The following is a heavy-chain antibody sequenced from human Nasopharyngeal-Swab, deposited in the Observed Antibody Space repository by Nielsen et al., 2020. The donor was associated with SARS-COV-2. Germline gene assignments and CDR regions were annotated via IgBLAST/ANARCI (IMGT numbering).Heavy chain of an antibody. CDR1: GFTFDDYA. D-gene: IGHD3-9*01. CDR3: ARVAAGGFDWYSRYYGMDV. CDR2: ISSSSSYI. J-gene: IGHJ6*02. Sequence: GGSLRLSCAASGFTFDDYAMHWVRQAPGKGLEWVSSISSSSSYIYYADSVKGRFTISRDNAKNSLYLQMNSLRAEDTAVYYCARVAAGGFDWYSRYYGMDVWGQGTTVTVSS. V-gene: IGHV3-21*04.